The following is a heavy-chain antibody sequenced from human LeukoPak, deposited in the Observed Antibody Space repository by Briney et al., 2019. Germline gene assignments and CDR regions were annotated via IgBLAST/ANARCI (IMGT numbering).Heavy chain of an antibody. CDR1: GGSISDYY. J-gene: IGHJ4*02. D-gene: IGHD1-1*01. CDR2: IYYRGTT. Sequence: SETLSLTCTVSGGSISDYYWNWIRQPPGKGLERIGYIYYRGTTNYNPSLNSRVTISLDSSKNQFSLKLSSVTAADTAVYYCARGPPRTGRERYFDYWGQGTLVSVSS. CDR3: ARGPPRTGRERYFDY. V-gene: IGHV4-59*01.